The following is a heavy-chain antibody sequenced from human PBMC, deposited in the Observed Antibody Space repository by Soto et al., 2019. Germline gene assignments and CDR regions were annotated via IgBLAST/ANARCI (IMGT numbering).Heavy chain of an antibody. CDR3: AKAISGYNAPLDH. CDR2: ISGSDSST. CDR1: GFTFSSYA. D-gene: IGHD5-12*01. V-gene: IGHV3-23*01. J-gene: IGHJ5*02. Sequence: EVLLLESGGGLVQPGGSLRLSCAASGFTFSSYAMNWVRQAPGKGLEWVSVISGSDSSTYYADSVKGRFTISRDNSKNTLYVQMNSLRAADTAVYYCAKAISGYNAPLDHWGQGTRVTVSS.